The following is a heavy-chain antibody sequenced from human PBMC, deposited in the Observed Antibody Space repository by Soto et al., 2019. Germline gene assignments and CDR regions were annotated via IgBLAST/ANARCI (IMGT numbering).Heavy chain of an antibody. V-gene: IGHV3-7*01. D-gene: IGHD6-25*01. CDR3: ARFTRGSSGDY. CDR1: GFTFNTYW. CDR2: IKEDGSDK. Sequence: GSLRLSCVASGFTFNTYWMSWVRQAPGKGLEWVANIKEDGSDKYYVDSVKGRFTISRDNAKNLLYLQMNSLGAGDTAMYYCARFTRGSSGDYWGQGTLVTVSS. J-gene: IGHJ4*02.